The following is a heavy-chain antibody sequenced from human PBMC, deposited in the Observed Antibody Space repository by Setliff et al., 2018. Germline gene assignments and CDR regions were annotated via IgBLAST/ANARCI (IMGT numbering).Heavy chain of an antibody. CDR3: ARVRSSSWLVVNWFDP. CDR1: GGTFSSYA. V-gene: IGHV1-69*06. D-gene: IGHD6-13*01. CDR2: IIPSFGTA. J-gene: IGHJ5*02. Sequence: SVKVSCKASGGTFSSYAISWVRQAPGQGLEWMGRIIPSFGTANYVQKFQGRVTITADKSTSTAYMELSRLRSDDTAVYYCARVRSSSWLVVNWFDPWGQGTLVTVSS.